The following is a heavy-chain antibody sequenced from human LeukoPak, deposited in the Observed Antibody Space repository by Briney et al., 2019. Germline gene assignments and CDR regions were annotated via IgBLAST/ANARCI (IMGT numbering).Heavy chain of an antibody. D-gene: IGHD2-21*02. CDR3: ARAFGILWWRRQGGAFDI. CDR1: GGSISSGGYY. Sequence: SETLSLTCTVSGGSISSGGYYWSWIRQPPGKGLEWLGYIYHSGSTYYNPSLKSRVTISVDRSKNQFSLKLSSVTAADTAVYYCARAFGILWWRRQGGAFDIWGQGTMVTVSS. V-gene: IGHV4-30-2*01. J-gene: IGHJ3*02. CDR2: IYHSGST.